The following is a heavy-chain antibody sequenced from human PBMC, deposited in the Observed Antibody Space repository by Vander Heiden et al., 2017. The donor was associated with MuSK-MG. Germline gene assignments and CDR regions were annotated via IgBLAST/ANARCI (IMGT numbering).Heavy chain of an antibody. CDR2: ISYSGTP. CDR3: ARDGIEGYSYGFFDY. CDR1: GGSITIDGYQ. V-gene: IGHV4-31*03. D-gene: IGHD5-18*01. J-gene: IGHJ4*02. Sequence: QVQLQESGPGLVNPSQTLSLPCTVSGGSITIDGYQWCWNRQHPGSGLEWIGYISYSGTPYYHPSLKSRVTISVDTSKNQFSLKLTSGTAADTAVYYCARDGIEGYSYGFFDYWGQGTLVTVSS.